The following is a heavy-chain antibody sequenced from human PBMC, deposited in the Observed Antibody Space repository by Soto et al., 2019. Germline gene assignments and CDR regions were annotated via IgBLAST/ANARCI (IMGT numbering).Heavy chain of an antibody. V-gene: IGHV1-69*01. J-gene: IGHJ2*01. CDR3: ARPKSGIAARRVGGYIDL. CDR2: LLPIFGTA. CDR1: GGTFSSYA. D-gene: IGHD6-6*01. Sequence: QVQLVQSGAEVKKPGSSVKVSCKASGGTFSSYAISWVRQSPGQGLEWMGGLLPIFGTANYAQKFQGRFTITAEESPRTAYMELSSLRSEDTAVYYCARPKSGIAARRVGGYIDLWGRGPLVTVSS.